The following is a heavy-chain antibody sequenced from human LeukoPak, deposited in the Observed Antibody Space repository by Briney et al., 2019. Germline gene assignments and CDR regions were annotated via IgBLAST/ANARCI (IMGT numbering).Heavy chain of an antibody. Sequence: PGGSLRLSXAASGFTFDDYAMHWVGQAPGKGLEWVSLISGDGGSTYYADSVKGRFTISRDNSKNSLYLQMNSLRTEDTALYYCAKDLFCGSGSYHNWFDPWGQGTLVTVSS. CDR3: AKDLFCGSGSYHNWFDP. J-gene: IGHJ5*02. CDR1: GFTFDDYA. D-gene: IGHD3-10*01. V-gene: IGHV3-43*02. CDR2: ISGDGGST.